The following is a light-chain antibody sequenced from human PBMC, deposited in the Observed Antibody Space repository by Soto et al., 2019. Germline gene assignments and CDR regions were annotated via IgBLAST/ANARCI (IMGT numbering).Light chain of an antibody. Sequence: EIVLTQSPATLSLSPGERATLSCRASQSVSSSYLAWYQQKPDQAPRLLIYGASSRATGIPDRFSGSGSGTAFTLTIIRLEPEDFAVYYFQQYGSSPKTFGQGTKREIK. CDR3: QQYGSSPKT. V-gene: IGKV3-20*01. J-gene: IGKJ1*01. CDR2: GAS. CDR1: QSVSSSY.